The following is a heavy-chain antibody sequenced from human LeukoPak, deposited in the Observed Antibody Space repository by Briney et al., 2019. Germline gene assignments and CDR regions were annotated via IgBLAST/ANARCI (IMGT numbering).Heavy chain of an antibody. CDR2: VYYSGST. D-gene: IGHD3-10*01. J-gene: IGHJ4*02. Sequence: GSLRLSCAASGFTVSSNYMSWVRQPPGKGLEWIGSVYYSGSTYYNPSLKSRVTISVDTSKNQLSLKVTSLTAADTAVYYCARLWSGVRPPDYWGQGTLVTVSS. V-gene: IGHV4-39*01. CDR1: GFTVSSNY. CDR3: ARLWSGVRPPDY.